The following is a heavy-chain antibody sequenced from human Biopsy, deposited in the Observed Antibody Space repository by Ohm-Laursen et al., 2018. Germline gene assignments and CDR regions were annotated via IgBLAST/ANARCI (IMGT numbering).Heavy chain of an antibody. V-gene: IGHV4-34*01. CDR1: GESFNGYY. J-gene: IGHJ6*02. CDR3: ARALDYYDPYYYYAMDV. Sequence: SETLSLTCAVYGESFNGYYWSWIRQTPGKGLEWIGETNHSGRTNYNPSLKSRITVLVDTSKNQFSLKLRSVSAADTAVYFCARALDYYDPYYYYAMDVWGQGTSVTVSS. D-gene: IGHD3-16*01. CDR2: TNHSGRT.